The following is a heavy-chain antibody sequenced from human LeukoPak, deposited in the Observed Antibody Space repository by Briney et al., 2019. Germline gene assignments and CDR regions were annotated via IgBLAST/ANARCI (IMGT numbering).Heavy chain of an antibody. D-gene: IGHD2-2*02. Sequence: PGGSLRLSCAASGFTFSSYSMNWVRQAPGKGLEWVSYISSSSSTIYYADSVKGRFTISRDNAKNSLYLQMNSLRDEDTAVYYCARDSPPDCSSTSCYMDTNNWFDPWGQGTLVTVSS. V-gene: IGHV3-48*02. CDR3: ARDSPPDCSSTSCYMDTNNWFDP. CDR2: ISSSSSTI. CDR1: GFTFSSYS. J-gene: IGHJ5*02.